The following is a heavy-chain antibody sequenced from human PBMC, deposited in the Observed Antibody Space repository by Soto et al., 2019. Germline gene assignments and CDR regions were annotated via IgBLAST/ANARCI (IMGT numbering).Heavy chain of an antibody. CDR1: GYTFTRYA. D-gene: IGHD3-9*01. J-gene: IGHJ6*03. V-gene: IGHV1-3*01. CDR2: INGGNGNT. CDR3: ARDRNFDCLSDDYYYYMDV. Sequence: ASVKVSCKASGYTFTRYAMHWVRQAPGQRLEWMGWINGGNGNTKYPQKFQGRVTITRDTSASTAYMELSSLRSEDTAVYYCARDRNFDCLSDDYYYYMDVWGKGTTLTVS.